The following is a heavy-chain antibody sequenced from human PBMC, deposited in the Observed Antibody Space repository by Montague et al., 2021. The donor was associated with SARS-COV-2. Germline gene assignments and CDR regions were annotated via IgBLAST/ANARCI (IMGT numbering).Heavy chain of an antibody. V-gene: IGHV4-34*09. CDR1: GGSFSGYN. D-gene: IGHD2-21*01. Sequence: TLSLTCAVYGGSFSGYNWSWIRQPQGKGLEWNGEINHSGSTNYNLYIKSRVTISVDTSKNKFSLKLSPVTAADTAVYYCARAFVVVIAIDAIDIWGQGTMVTVSS. J-gene: IGHJ3*02. CDR2: INHSGST. CDR3: ARAFVVVIAIDAIDI.